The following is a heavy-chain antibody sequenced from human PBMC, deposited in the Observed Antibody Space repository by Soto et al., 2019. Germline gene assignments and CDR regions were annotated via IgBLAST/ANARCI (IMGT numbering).Heavy chain of an antibody. Sequence: QVQLVESGGGVVQPGRSLRLSCAASGFTFSSYGMHWVRQAPGKGLEWVAVIWYDGNNKYYADSVKGRFTISRDNSKNTLYLQMNSLRAEDTAVYYCARGSSNLVALDYWGQGTLVTFSS. J-gene: IGHJ4*02. V-gene: IGHV3-33*01. CDR3: ARGSSNLVALDY. D-gene: IGHD6-13*01. CDR2: IWYDGNNK. CDR1: GFTFSSYG.